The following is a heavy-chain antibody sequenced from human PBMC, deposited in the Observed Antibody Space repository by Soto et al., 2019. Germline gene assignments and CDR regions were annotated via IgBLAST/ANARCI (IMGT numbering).Heavy chain of an antibody. CDR3: AGGYEGHYDFWRFDP. CDR2: MNPNSGNT. CDR1: GYTFTSYD. V-gene: IGHV1-8*01. D-gene: IGHD3-3*01. Sequence: QVQLVQSGAEVKKPGASVKVSCKASGYTFTSYDINWVRQATGQGLEWMGWMNPNSGNTGYTQKFQGRVTMTRNTSIGTDYMEMRSLRSEDTAVYYCAGGYEGHYDFWRFDPWGQGTLVTVSS. J-gene: IGHJ5*02.